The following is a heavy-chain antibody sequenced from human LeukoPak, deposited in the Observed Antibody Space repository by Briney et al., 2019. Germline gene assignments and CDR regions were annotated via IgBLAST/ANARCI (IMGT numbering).Heavy chain of an antibody. V-gene: IGHV1-3*01. CDR3: ARDSGSGNNDY. CDR2: ISAGNGNT. CDR1: GYTFTSYA. D-gene: IGHD1-26*01. J-gene: IGHJ4*02. Sequence: RASVKVSCKASGYTFTSYAIHWVRQAPGQRLEWMGWISAGNGNTKHSQNFQGRVTFISNTSATTAFMELSSLRSEDAAVYYCARDSGSGNNDYWGQGTLVTVSS.